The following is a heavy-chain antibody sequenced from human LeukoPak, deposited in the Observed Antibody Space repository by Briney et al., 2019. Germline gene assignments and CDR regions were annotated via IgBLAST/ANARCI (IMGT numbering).Heavy chain of an antibody. CDR1: GGSISGYY. J-gene: IGHJ6*03. V-gene: IGHV4-59*01. CDR2: IYYSGST. D-gene: IGHD3-22*01. CDR3: ARVAIPYDISPYYDGYMDV. Sequence: SETLSLSCAVSGGSISGYYWSWIRQSPDKGLEWIGYIYYSGSTNYNPSLQSRVTISVDTSKNQFSLKITSVTAADTAVYYCARVAIPYDISPYYDGYMDVWGKGTTVTVSS.